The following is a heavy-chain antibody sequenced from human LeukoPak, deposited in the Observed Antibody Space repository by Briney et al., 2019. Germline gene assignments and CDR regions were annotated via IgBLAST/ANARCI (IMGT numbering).Heavy chain of an antibody. D-gene: IGHD3-22*01. V-gene: IGHV4-59*08. CDR2: IYYSGST. CDR1: GGSISSYY. J-gene: IGHJ4*02. Sequence: PSETLSLTCTVSGGSISSYYWSWIRQPPGKGLEWIGYIYYSGSTNYNPSLKSRVTISVDTSKNQFSLKLSSVTAADTAVYYCAGYSSVANYFDYWGQGTLVTVSS. CDR3: AGYSSVANYFDY.